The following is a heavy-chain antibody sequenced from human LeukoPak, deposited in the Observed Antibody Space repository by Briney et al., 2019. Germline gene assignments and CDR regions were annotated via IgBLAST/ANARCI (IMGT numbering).Heavy chain of an antibody. Sequence: GGSLRLSCAASGFTFSDYYMSWIRQAPGKGLEWVSYISSSGSTIYYADSVKGRFTISRDNAKNSLYLQINSLRAEDTAVYYCARDRGRATVITGWFDPWGQGTLVTVSP. CDR1: GFTFSDYY. CDR2: ISSSGSTI. V-gene: IGHV3-11*01. CDR3: ARDRGRATVITGWFDP. D-gene: IGHD4-17*01. J-gene: IGHJ5*02.